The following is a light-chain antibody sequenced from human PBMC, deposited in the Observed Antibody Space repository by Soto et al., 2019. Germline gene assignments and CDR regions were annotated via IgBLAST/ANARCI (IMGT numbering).Light chain of an antibody. CDR2: DAS. V-gene: IGKV3D-20*01. CDR3: QQYGTSPTIT. Sequence: EIVLTQSPATLSLSPGERATLSCGARQSVRRSYLAWYQQRPGLAPRLLIYDASTRATGIPDRFSGSGSETDFTLTISRLEPEDFAVYYCQQYGTSPTITFGQGTRLEIK. CDR1: QSVRRSY. J-gene: IGKJ5*01.